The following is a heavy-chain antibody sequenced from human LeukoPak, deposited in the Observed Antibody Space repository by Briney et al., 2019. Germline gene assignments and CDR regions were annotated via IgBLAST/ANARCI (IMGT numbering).Heavy chain of an antibody. Sequence: PGGSLRLSCAASGFTFSSYSMNWVRQPPGKGLEWVSSISSSSYIYYADSGKGRFTISRDNAKNSLYLQMNSLRAEDTAVYYCARDASGWYPSDAFDIWGQGTMVTVSS. J-gene: IGHJ3*02. V-gene: IGHV3-21*01. CDR2: ISSSSYI. CDR3: ARDASGWYPSDAFDI. CDR1: GFTFSSYS. D-gene: IGHD6-19*01.